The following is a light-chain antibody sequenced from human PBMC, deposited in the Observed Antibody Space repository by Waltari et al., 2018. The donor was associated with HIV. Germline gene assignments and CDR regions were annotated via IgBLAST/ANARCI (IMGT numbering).Light chain of an antibody. Sequence: QSVLTQPASVSGSPGQSITISCTGTSSDVGNYNLVSWYQQHPGKAPKLIIYEVTDRPSGVSNRFSGFKSANTASLTISGVQAEDEADYYCFSYVGSSLWVFGGGTKLTVL. V-gene: IGLV2-23*02. CDR2: EVT. J-gene: IGLJ3*02. CDR3: FSYVGSSLWV. CDR1: SSDVGNYNL.